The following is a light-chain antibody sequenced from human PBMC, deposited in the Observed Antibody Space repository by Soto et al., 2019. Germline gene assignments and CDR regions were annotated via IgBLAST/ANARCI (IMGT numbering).Light chain of an antibody. J-gene: IGKJ3*01. CDR3: LQSSSTPPFT. CDR2: AAS. Sequence: DIQITQSPSSLSASVGDRVTMTCRASQTISIYLNWYQQKPGKAPKILIYAASRLRSGVPSRFSADGSGTDFTLTISSLQPEDFATYYCLQSSSTPPFTFGPGTKVDIK. V-gene: IGKV1-39*01. CDR1: QTISIY.